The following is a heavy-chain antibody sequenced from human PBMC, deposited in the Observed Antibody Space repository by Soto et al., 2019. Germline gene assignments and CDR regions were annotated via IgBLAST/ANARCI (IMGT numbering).Heavy chain of an antibody. D-gene: IGHD1-26*01. Sequence: PGGSLRLSCVASGFTFSSYGMHWVRQAPGKGLEWVAIISYDGSNTYYADSVKDRFTISRDNSKNTLYLQMNSLRAEDTSVYYYAKEGGLSGSYYISSSYYFDYWGQGTLVTVSS. CDR3: AKEGGLSGSYYISSSYYFDY. CDR2: ISYDGSNT. CDR1: GFTFSSYG. J-gene: IGHJ4*02. V-gene: IGHV3-30*18.